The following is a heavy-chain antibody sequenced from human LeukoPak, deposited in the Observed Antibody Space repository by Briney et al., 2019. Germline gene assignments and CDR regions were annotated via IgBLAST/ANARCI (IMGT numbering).Heavy chain of an antibody. CDR3: VRAIRYYDSRGYSRTYYFDY. CDR2: IRNKVNSYTT. Sequence: GGSLRLSCAASGFTFSDHYMDWVRQAPGKGLEWVGRIRNKVNSYTTEYAASVKGRFTISRDESKNSLYLQMSSLKTEDTAVYSCVRAIRYYDSRGYSRTYYFDYWGQGTLVTVSS. CDR1: GFTFSDHY. D-gene: IGHD3-22*01. V-gene: IGHV3-72*01. J-gene: IGHJ4*02.